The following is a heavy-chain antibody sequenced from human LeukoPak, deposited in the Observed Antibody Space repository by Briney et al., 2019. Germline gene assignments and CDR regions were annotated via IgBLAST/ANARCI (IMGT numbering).Heavy chain of an antibody. CDR3: AKDFSTSPDFDY. Sequence: GGSLRLSCAASGFTVSSNYMSWVRQAPGKGLEWVSVIYSGGSTYYADSVKGRFTISRDNSKNTLYLQMNSLRAEDTAVYYCAKDFSTSPDFDYWGQGTLVTVSS. V-gene: IGHV3-53*05. CDR2: IYSGGST. J-gene: IGHJ4*02. D-gene: IGHD2-2*01. CDR1: GFTVSSNY.